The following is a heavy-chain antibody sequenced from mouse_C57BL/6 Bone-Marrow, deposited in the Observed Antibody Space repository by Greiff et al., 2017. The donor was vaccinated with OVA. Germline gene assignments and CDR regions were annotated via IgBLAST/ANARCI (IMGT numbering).Heavy chain of an antibody. CDR1: GYAFSSSW. V-gene: IGHV1-82*01. Sequence: VKLQESGPELVKPGASVKISCKASGYAFSSSWMNWVKQRPGKGLEWIGRIYPGDGDTNYNGKFKGKATLTADKSSSTAYMQLSSLTSEDSAVYFCARHEDGYYASYLGYWGQGTTRTVSS. CDR3: ARHEDGYYASYLGY. D-gene: IGHD2-3*01. CDR2: IYPGDGDT. J-gene: IGHJ2*01.